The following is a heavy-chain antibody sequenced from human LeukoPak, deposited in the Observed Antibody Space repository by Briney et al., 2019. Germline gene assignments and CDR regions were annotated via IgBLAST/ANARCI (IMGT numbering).Heavy chain of an antibody. V-gene: IGHV3-48*01. CDR2: ITNSGNSK. J-gene: IGHJ5*02. Sequence: PGGSLRLSCAASEFTFSSYSMNWVRQAPGKGLEWVSYITNSGNSKSYADSVKGRFTISRDNTENSLYLQMNSLRAEDTAVYYCARKNSPSEFDPWGQGTLVTVSS. D-gene: IGHD4-23*01. CDR1: EFTFSSYS. CDR3: ARKNSPSEFDP.